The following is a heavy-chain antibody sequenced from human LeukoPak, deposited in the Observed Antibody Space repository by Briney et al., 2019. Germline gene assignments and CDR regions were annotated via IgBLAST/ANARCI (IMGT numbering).Heavy chain of an antibody. V-gene: IGHV4-59*01. CDR3: ARSTPPFYYFDY. Sequence: WETLSLTCTVSGGSISSYYWSWIRQPPGKGLEWIGYIYYSGSTNYNRSLKSRVTISVDTSKNQFSLKLSSVTAADTAVYYCARSTPPFYYFDYWGQGTLVSVSS. J-gene: IGHJ4*02. D-gene: IGHD2-15*01. CDR2: IYYSGST. CDR1: GGSISSYY.